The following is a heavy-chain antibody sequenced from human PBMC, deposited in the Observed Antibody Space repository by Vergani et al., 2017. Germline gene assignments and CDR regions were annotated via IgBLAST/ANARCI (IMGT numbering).Heavy chain of an antibody. CDR2: VNHSGST. D-gene: IGHD5-18*01. Sequence: QVQLQEWGAGLLKTSETLSLTCGVSGGSFSDYYWSWIRQAPGMGLEWIGEVNHSGSTNYNPSLKSRVTISVDTSQNQFSLKLSSVTAADTAVYYCARALRGYSYGPSFRYWGQGTLVTVSS. CDR3: ARALRGYSYGPSFRY. V-gene: IGHV4-34*01. J-gene: IGHJ4*02. CDR1: GGSFSDYY.